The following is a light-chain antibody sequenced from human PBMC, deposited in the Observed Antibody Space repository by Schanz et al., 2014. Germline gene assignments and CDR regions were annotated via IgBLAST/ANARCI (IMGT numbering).Light chain of an antibody. CDR1: SSDVGGYNY. CDR3: SSYTSSITLV. V-gene: IGLV2-14*01. CDR2: DVS. J-gene: IGLJ3*02. Sequence: QSALTQPASVSGSPGQSITISCTGTSSDVGGYNYVSWYQQHPGKAPKLMIYDVSNRPSGVPDRFSGSKSGNTASLTISGLQAEDEADYYCSSYTSSITLVFGGGTKLTVL.